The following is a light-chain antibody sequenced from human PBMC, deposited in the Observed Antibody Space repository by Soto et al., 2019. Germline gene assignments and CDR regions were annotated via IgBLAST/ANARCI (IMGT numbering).Light chain of an antibody. J-gene: IGKJ2*01. CDR1: QSVSSSY. Sequence: EIVLTQSPGTLSLSPGERATLSCRASQSVSSSYLAWYQQKPGQAPRLLIYGASSRATGIPDRFSGSGSGTDFTLTISRLEPEAFAVYYCQQYGSSGMYTFGQGTKLEIK. V-gene: IGKV3-20*01. CDR2: GAS. CDR3: QQYGSSGMYT.